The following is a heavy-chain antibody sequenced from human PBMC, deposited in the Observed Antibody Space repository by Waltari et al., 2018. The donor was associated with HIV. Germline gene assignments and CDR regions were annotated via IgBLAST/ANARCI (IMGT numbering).Heavy chain of an antibody. Sequence: QVPLVESGGGVVQPGWSLRLSCAASGYIFNDNALHWVRQAPGEGRGWISFISYCGGSQNYADAVKVRFTISRDDSRSSLYLQMNSLRREDTAVYYCVRESKLPGEFYPFEYWGQGTLVTVSS. CDR2: ISYCGGSQ. V-gene: IGHV3-30-3*01. D-gene: IGHD3-10*01. J-gene: IGHJ4*02. CDR3: VRESKLPGEFYPFEY. CDR1: GYIFNDNA.